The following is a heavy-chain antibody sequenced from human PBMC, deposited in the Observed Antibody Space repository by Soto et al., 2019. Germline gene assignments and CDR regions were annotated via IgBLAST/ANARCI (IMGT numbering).Heavy chain of an antibody. J-gene: IGHJ6*02. CDR3: ARWVTAGTSYYYGMDV. CDR1: GGSISSSSYY. D-gene: IGHD6-13*01. Sequence: SETLSLTCTVSGGSISSSSYYWGWIRQPPGKGLEWIGSIYYSGSTYYNPSLKSRVTISVDTSKNQFSLKLSSVTAADTAVYYCARWVTAGTSYYYGMDVWGQGTTVTVSS. V-gene: IGHV4-39*01. CDR2: IYYSGST.